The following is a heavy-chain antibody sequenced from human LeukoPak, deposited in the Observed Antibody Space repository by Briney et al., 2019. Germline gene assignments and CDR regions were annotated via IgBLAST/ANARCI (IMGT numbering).Heavy chain of an antibody. CDR3: ARAREEQLDFDY. CDR2: IYYSGST. CDR1: GGAISRYL. Sequence: LEPLCLTRSSYGGAISRYLWRWIRQTPGKELEGIGYIYYSGSTNYNPSLKSRVTISVDTSKNQFSLKLSSVTAADTAVYYCARAREEQLDFDYWGQGTLVTVSS. D-gene: IGHD6-13*01. V-gene: IGHV4-59*01. J-gene: IGHJ4*02.